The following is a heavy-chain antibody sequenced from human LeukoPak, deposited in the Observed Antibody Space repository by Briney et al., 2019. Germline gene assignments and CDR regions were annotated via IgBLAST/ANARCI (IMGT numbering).Heavy chain of an antibody. CDR1: GFTFSDHY. D-gene: IGHD1-1*01. CDR2: IYSGGST. V-gene: IGHV3-66*01. Sequence: PGGSLRLSCAASGFTFSDHYMDWVRQAPGKGLEWVSLIYSGGSTSYADSVRGRFTISRDNSKNTLYLQMNSLGAEDTAVYYCARIETVADAFDIWGQGTLVTVSS. CDR3: ARIETVADAFDI. J-gene: IGHJ3*02.